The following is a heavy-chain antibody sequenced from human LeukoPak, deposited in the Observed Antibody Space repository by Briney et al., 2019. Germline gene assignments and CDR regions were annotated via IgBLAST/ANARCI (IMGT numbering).Heavy chain of an antibody. CDR2: ISGSGGST. V-gene: IGHV3-23*01. J-gene: IGHJ4*02. Sequence: PGGSLRLSCAASGFTFSSYWMSWVRQAPGKGLEWVSAISGSGGSTYNADSVKGRFTISRDNSKNTLYLQMNSLRAEDTAVYYCAKARYSSTRAPFDYWGQGTLVTVSS. CDR1: GFTFSSYW. CDR3: AKARYSSTRAPFDY. D-gene: IGHD6-13*01.